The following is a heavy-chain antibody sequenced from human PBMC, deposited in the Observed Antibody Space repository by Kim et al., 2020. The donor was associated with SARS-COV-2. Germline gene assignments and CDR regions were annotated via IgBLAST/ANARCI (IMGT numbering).Heavy chain of an antibody. CDR3: ARDHSSGTTGAFDV. D-gene: IGHD1-1*01. V-gene: IGHV1-69*01. Sequence: YAQRFQDRVTIPAAESTTTAYMEFSSLRSDDTAMYYCARDHSSGTTGAFDVWGQGTVVTVSS. J-gene: IGHJ3*01.